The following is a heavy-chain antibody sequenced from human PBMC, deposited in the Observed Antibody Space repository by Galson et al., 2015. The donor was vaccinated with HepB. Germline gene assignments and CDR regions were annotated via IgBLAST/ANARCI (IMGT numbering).Heavy chain of an antibody. Sequence: SVKVSCKASGGTFSSYAISWVRQAPGQGLEWMGGIIPIFGTANYAQKFQGRVTITADKSTSTAYMELSSLRSEDTAVYYCARGGDSSSWTYYYYYGMDVWGQGTTVTVSS. V-gene: IGHV1-69*06. D-gene: IGHD6-13*01. CDR3: ARGGDSSSWTYYYYYGMDV. J-gene: IGHJ6*02. CDR2: IIPIFGTA. CDR1: GGTFSSYA.